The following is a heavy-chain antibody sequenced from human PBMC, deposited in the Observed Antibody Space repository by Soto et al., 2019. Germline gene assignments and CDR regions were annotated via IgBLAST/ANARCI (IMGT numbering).Heavy chain of an antibody. D-gene: IGHD1-7*01. V-gene: IGHV1-45*02. CDR2: ITPFNGNT. J-gene: IGHJ3*02. Sequence: GASVKVSCKASGYTFTYRYLHWVRQAPGQALEWMGWITPFNGNTNYAQKFQDRVTITRDRSMSTAYMELSSLRSEDTAMYYCARSQSHRTTFPGAFDIWGQGTMVTVSS. CDR3: ARSQSHRTTFPGAFDI. CDR1: GYTFTYRY.